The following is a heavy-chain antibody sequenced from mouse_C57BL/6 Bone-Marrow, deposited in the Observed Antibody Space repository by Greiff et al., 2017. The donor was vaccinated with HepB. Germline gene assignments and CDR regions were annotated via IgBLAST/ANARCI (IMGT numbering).Heavy chain of an antibody. CDR3: ARWGLRRGGYCDY. J-gene: IGHJ2*01. CDR1: GYTFTNYW. D-gene: IGHD2-4*01. V-gene: IGHV1-63*01. CDR2: IYPGGGYT. Sequence: VQLQQSGAELVRPGTSVKMSCKASGYTFTNYWIGWAKQRPGHGLEWIGDIYPGGGYTNYNEKFKGKATLTADNSSSTAYMQFSSLTSEDSAIYYCARWGLRRGGYCDYWGQGTTLTVSS.